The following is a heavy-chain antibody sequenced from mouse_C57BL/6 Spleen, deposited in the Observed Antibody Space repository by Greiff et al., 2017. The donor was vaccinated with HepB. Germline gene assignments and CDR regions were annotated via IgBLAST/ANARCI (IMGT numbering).Heavy chain of an antibody. D-gene: IGHD1-1*01. CDR1: GFTFSSYA. V-gene: IGHV5-4*01. CDR2: ISDGGSYT. Sequence: EVQVVESGGGLVKPGGSLKLSCAASGFTFSSYAMSWVRQTPEKRLEWVATISDGGSYTYYPDNVKGRFTISRDNAKNNLYLQMSHLKSEDTAMYYCARDYGSSYRNYAMDYWGQGTSVTVSS. CDR3: ARDYGSSYRNYAMDY. J-gene: IGHJ4*01.